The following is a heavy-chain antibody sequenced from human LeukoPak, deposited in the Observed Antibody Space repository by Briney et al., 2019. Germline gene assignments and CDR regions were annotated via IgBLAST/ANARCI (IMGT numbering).Heavy chain of an antibody. D-gene: IGHD2-15*01. CDR1: GGTFSSYA. V-gene: IGHV1-8*02. CDR2: MNPNSGNT. Sequence: ASVTVSCKASGGTFSSYAISWVRQAPGQGLEWMGWMNPNSGNTGYAQKFQGRVTMTRNTSISTAYMELSSLRSEDTAVYYCARAVCSGGSCRPTALYYYYGMDVWGQGTTVTVSS. CDR3: ARAVCSGGSCRPTALYYYYGMDV. J-gene: IGHJ6*02.